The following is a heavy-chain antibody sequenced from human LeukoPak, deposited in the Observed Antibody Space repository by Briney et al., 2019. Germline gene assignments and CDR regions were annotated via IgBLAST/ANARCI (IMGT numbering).Heavy chain of an antibody. V-gene: IGHV3-53*01. Sequence: PGGSLRLSCAASGFTVSSNYMSWVRQAPGKGLEWVSVIYSGGSTYYADSAKGRFTISRDNSKNTLYLQTNSLRAEDTAVYYCARDRRGYYDSSSPEGTFDYWGQGTLVTVSS. CDR3: ARDRRGYYDSSSPEGTFDY. J-gene: IGHJ4*02. CDR1: GFTVSSNY. CDR2: IYSGGST. D-gene: IGHD3-22*01.